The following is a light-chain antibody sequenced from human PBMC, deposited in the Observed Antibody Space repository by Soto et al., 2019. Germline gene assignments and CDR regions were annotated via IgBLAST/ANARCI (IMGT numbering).Light chain of an antibody. Sequence: EIVLTQSPATLLLSRGERATLSCRASQSVSSYLAWYQQKPGQAPRLLIYDASNRATGIPARFSGSGSGTDFTLTISSLEPEDFAVYYCQQRSNWPRGTFGQGTKVEIK. V-gene: IGKV3-11*01. CDR2: DAS. J-gene: IGKJ1*01. CDR3: QQRSNWPRGT. CDR1: QSVSSY.